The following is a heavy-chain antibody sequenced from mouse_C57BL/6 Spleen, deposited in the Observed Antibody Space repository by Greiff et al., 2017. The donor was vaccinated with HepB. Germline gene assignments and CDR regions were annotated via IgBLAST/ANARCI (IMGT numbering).Heavy chain of an antibody. CDR1: RYAFTNYL. CDR3: ARRRYYDYGNFDY. D-gene: IGHD2-4*01. V-gene: IGHV1-54*01. J-gene: IGHJ2*01. Sequence: VQLQQSGAELVRPGTSVKVSCKASRYAFTNYLIEWVKQRPGQGLEWIGVINPGSGGTNYNEKFKGKATLTADKSSSTAYMQLSSLTSEDSAVYFCARRRYYDYGNFDYWGQGTTLTVSS. CDR2: INPGSGGT.